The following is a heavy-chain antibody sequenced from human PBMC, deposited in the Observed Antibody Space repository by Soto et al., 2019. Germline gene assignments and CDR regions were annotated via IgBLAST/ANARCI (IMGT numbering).Heavy chain of an antibody. D-gene: IGHD1-26*01. Sequence: ASVKVSCKASGYTFTGYYMHWVRQAPGQGLEWMGWINPNSGGANYAQKFQGRVTMTRDTSISTAHMELSRLRSDDTAVYYCARDSSGSYPRNWFDPWGQGTLVTVSS. CDR3: ARDSSGSYPRNWFDP. CDR1: GYTFTGYY. V-gene: IGHV1-2*02. J-gene: IGHJ5*02. CDR2: INPNSGGA.